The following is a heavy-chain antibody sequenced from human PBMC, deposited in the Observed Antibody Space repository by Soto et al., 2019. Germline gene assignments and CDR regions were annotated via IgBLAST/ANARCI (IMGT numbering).Heavy chain of an antibody. CDR3: ARDLATTNYYFGLDV. J-gene: IGHJ6*02. CDR2: ISSDGSST. CDR1: GFTFNSYW. D-gene: IGHD5-12*01. V-gene: IGHV3-74*01. Sequence: VGSLRLSCAASGFTFNSYWMHWVRQAPGKGLVWVSRISSDGSSTNYADSVKGRFTVSRDNAKNTLYLQMNSLRAEDTAVYYCARDLATTNYYFGLDVCGQRTTVTVSS.